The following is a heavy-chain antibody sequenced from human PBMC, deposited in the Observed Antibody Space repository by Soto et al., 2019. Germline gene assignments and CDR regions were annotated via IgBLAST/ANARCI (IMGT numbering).Heavy chain of an antibody. V-gene: IGHV4-4*07. CDR3: VRSFFYDHHAYHSSDAFDI. D-gene: IGHD3-16*01. CDR1: GGSISSYY. CDR2: VFTSGNT. J-gene: IGHJ3*02. Sequence: SETLSLTCTVSGGSISSYYWSWIRQPAGKGLEWIGRVFTSGNTNDNPSLQSRVTMSVDTSKNQFSLKLSSVTAADTAVYYCVRSFFYDHHAYHSSDAFDIWCQGTMLTVSS.